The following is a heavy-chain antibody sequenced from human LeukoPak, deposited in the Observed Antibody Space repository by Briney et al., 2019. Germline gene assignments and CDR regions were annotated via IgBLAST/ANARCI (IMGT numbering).Heavy chain of an antibody. D-gene: IGHD5-12*01. Sequence: GGSLRLSCAASGFTFSSYWMSWVRQAPGKGLEWVANIKQDGSEKYYVDSVKGRSTISRDNAKNSLYLQMNSLRAEDTAVYYCARGRYSGSVGYAFDIWGQGTMVTVSS. CDR1: GFTFSSYW. J-gene: IGHJ3*02. V-gene: IGHV3-7*03. CDR2: IKQDGSEK. CDR3: ARGRYSGSVGYAFDI.